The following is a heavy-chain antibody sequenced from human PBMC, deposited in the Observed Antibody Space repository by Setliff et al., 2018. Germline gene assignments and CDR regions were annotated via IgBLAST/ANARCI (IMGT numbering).Heavy chain of an antibody. Sequence: SETLSLTCAVYGGSFSGYYWSWIRQPPGKGLEWIGEINHSGSTNYNPSLKSRVTISVDTSKNQFSLKLNYVTAADTAVYYCARALGYCSRTSCYADAFEIWGQGTMVTVSS. D-gene: IGHD2-2*01. CDR1: GGSFSGYY. V-gene: IGHV4-34*01. J-gene: IGHJ3*02. CDR3: ARALGYCSRTSCYADAFEI. CDR2: INHSGST.